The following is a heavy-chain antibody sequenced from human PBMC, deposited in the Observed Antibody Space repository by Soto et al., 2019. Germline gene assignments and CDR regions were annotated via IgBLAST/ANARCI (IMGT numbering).Heavy chain of an antibody. Sequence: SVKVSCKASGYTFTGYNMHWVRQAPGHRLERMGWINPKSGVTNYAQKTQGSVTMTRDTTIITAYIELSRLRSDDTAVYYLARARSQYLTEAQGGYGMEVWRQGTTVTVS. J-gene: IGHJ6*01. D-gene: IGHD3-16*01. CDR3: ARARSQYLTEAQGGYGMEV. V-gene: IGHV1-2*02. CDR2: INPKSGVT. CDR1: GYTFTGYN.